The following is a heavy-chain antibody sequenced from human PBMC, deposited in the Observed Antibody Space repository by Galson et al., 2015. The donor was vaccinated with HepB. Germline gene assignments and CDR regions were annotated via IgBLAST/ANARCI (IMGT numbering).Heavy chain of an antibody. D-gene: IGHD5-18*01. V-gene: IGHV1-46*01. CDR2: INPSGGST. J-gene: IGHJ3*02. CDR3: ARGRDTAMVLRGDAFDI. Sequence: SVKVSCKASGGTFSSYTISWVRQAPGQGLEWMGRINPSGGSTSYAQKFQGRVTMTRDTSTSTVYMELSSLRSEDTAVYYCARGRDTAMVLRGDAFDIWGQGTMVTVSS. CDR1: GGTFSSYT.